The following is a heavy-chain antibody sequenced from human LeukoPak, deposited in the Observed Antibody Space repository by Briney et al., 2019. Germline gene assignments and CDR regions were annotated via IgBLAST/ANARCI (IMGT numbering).Heavy chain of an antibody. CDR2: IWYDGGNK. V-gene: IGHV3-33*01. J-gene: IGHJ4*02. Sequence: GGSLRLSCAASGFTFSGYGMHWVRQAPGKGLEWVAVIWYDGGNKYYEDSVKGRFTISRDNSKNTLYLQMNSLRVDDTVVYYCARDNYCSSTDCYNFDYWGQGTLVTVSS. D-gene: IGHD2-2*02. CDR3: ARDNYCSSTDCYNFDY. CDR1: GFTFSGYG.